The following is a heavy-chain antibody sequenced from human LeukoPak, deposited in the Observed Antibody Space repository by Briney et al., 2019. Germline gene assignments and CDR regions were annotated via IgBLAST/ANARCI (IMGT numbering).Heavy chain of an antibody. Sequence: ASVKVSCKASGYTFTGYYMHWVRQAPGQGLEWMGWINPNSGGTNYAQKFQGRVTMTRDTPISTAYMELSRLRSDDTAVYYCARDSIPLLAAIDYWGQGTLVTVSS. J-gene: IGHJ4*02. V-gene: IGHV1-2*02. D-gene: IGHD5-24*01. CDR1: GYTFTGYY. CDR3: ARDSIPLLAAIDY. CDR2: INPNSGGT.